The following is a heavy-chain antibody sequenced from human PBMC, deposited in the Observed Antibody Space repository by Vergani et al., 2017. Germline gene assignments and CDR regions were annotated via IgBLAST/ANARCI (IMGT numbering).Heavy chain of an antibody. CDR2: IHTSGSI. CDR3: ARDTECSSTSCYNGYYYYYMDV. D-gene: IGHD2-2*02. CDR1: GSSISSGSYY. V-gene: IGHV4-61*02. Sequence: QVQLQESGPGLVKPSQTLSLTCTVSGSSISSGSYYWSWIRQPAGKGLEWIGRIHTSGSINYNPSLKRRVTISVDTSKNQFSLKLNSVTAADTAVYYCARDTECSSTSCYNGYYYYYMDVWGKGTTVTVSS. J-gene: IGHJ6*03.